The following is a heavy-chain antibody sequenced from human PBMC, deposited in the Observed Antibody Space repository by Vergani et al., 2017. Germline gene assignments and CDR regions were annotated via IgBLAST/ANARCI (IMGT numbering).Heavy chain of an antibody. CDR2: ISSSSSYI. CDR1: GFTSSYYG. Sequence: VHLVESGGGVVQPGRSLRLSCVVSGFTSSYYGMHWVRQAPGKGLEWVSSISSSSSYIYYADSVKGRFTISRDNAKNSLYLQMNSLRAEDTAVYYCASEFTGREYWGQGTLVTVSS. V-gene: IGHV3-21*01. D-gene: IGHD1-14*01. J-gene: IGHJ4*02. CDR3: ASEFTGREY.